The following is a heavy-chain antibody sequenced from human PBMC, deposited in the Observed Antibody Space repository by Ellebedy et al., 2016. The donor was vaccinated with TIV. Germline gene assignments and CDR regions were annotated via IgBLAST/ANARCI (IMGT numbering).Heavy chain of an antibody. V-gene: IGHV1-18*04. CDR2: IHTYNCNR. CDR1: GYTFINYG. Sequence: AASVKVSCKASGYTFINYGFIWVRQAPGQGLEWMGWIHTYNCNRNYAQKLQGRLTMTTDTSTGTAYMELRSLRSDDTAVYYCARYRLGEGSGYEFFDYWGQGTLVTVSS. D-gene: IGHD5-12*01. CDR3: ARYRLGEGSGYEFFDY. J-gene: IGHJ4*02.